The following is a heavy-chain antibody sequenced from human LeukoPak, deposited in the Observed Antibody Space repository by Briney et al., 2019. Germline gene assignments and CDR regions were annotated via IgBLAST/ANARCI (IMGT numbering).Heavy chain of an antibody. J-gene: IGHJ4*02. Sequence: GGSLRLSCRASASGDVFTSHSMNRVRQAPGKGLEWISYIHSSGNYIFDAASVKGRFTVSRDNARNSLYLQMNSPRVEDTAMYYCAREWNSRATFDYWGQGTLVTVSS. CDR1: ASGDVFTSHS. V-gene: IGHV3-21*05. D-gene: IGHD1-1*01. CDR2: IHSSGNYI. CDR3: AREWNSRATFDY.